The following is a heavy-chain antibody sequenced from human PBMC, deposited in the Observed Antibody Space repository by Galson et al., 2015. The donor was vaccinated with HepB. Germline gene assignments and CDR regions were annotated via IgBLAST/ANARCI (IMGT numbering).Heavy chain of an antibody. D-gene: IGHD6-13*01. CDR2: ISWNSGSI. CDR1: GFTFDDYA. V-gene: IGHV3-9*01. Sequence: SLRLSCAASGFTFDDYAMHWVRQAPGKGLEWVSGISWNSGSIGYADSVKGRFTISRDNAKNSLYLQMNSLRAEDTAVYYCAKDLYSSSWYEGAFDIWGQGTMVTVSS. J-gene: IGHJ3*02. CDR3: AKDLYSSSWYEGAFDI.